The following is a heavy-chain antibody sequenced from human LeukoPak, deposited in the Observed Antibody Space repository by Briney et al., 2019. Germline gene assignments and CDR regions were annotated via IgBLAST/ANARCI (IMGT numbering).Heavy chain of an antibody. CDR3: ARLVVPADRGDY. Sequence: SETLSLTCAVYGGSFSGYSWSWIRQPPGKGLEWIGEINHSGSTNYNPSLKSRVTISVDTSKNQFSLKLSSVTAADTAVYYCARLVVPADRGDYWGQGTLVTVSS. V-gene: IGHV4-34*01. J-gene: IGHJ4*02. CDR1: GGSFSGYS. D-gene: IGHD2-2*01. CDR2: INHSGST.